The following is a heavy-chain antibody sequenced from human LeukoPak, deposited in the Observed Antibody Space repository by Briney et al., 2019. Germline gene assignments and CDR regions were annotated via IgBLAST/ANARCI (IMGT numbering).Heavy chain of an antibody. V-gene: IGHV4-4*02. Sequence: SETLSLTCAVSGGSISSSNWWSWVRQPPGKGLEWIGEIYHSGSTNYNPSLKSRVTISVDKSKNQFSPKLSSVTAADTAVYYCASTLVGARTPDYFDYWGQGTLVTVSS. CDR1: GGSISSSNW. CDR3: ASTLVGARTPDYFDY. CDR2: IYHSGST. J-gene: IGHJ4*02. D-gene: IGHD1-26*01.